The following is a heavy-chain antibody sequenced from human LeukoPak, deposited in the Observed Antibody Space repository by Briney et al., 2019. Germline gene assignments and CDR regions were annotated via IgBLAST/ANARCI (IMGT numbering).Heavy chain of an antibody. J-gene: IGHJ3*02. D-gene: IGHD3-22*01. CDR1: GGSISSSSYY. Sequence: PSETLSLTCTVSGGSISSSSYYWGWIRQPPGQGLEWIGSIYYSGSTYYNPSLKSRVTISVDTSKNQFSLKLSSVTAADTAVYYCATDRSPPYYYDSSGSYPPAFDIWGQGTMVTVSS. CDR3: ATDRSPPYYYDSSGSYPPAFDI. CDR2: IYYSGST. V-gene: IGHV4-39*01.